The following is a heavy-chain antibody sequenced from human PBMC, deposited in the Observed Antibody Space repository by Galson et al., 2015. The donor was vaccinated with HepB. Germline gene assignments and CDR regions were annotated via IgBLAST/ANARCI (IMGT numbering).Heavy chain of an antibody. CDR1: GFTFSSYG. CDR3: ARERYGDTYYYYGMDV. CDR2: IWYDGSNE. J-gene: IGHJ6*02. Sequence: SLRLSCAASGFTFSSYGMHWVRQAPGKGLEWVAVIWYDGSNEYYADSVKGRFTISRDNSRNTLYLQMNSLRAEDTAVYYCARERYGDTYYYYGMDVWGQGTTVTVSS. D-gene: IGHD4-17*01. V-gene: IGHV3-33*01.